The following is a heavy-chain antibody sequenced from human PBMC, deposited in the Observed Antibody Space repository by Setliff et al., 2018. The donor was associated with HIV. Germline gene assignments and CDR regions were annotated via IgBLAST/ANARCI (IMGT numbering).Heavy chain of an antibody. V-gene: IGHV3-23*01. J-gene: IGHJ3*02. CDR2: ISGSGGST. Sequence: GGSLRLSCAASGFTFSNYAMIWVRQAPGKGLDWVSAISGSGGSTYYADSVKGRFTISRDNSKNTMFLQMNSLRVEDTAIYYCAKMHTAMDPDTFDIWGQGTMVTVSS. CDR3: AKMHTAMDPDTFDI. D-gene: IGHD5-18*01. CDR1: GFTFSNYA.